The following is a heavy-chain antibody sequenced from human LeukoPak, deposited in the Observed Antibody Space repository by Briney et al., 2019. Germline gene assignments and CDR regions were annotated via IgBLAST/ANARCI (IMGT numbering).Heavy chain of an antibody. Sequence: PSETLSLTCAVYGGSFSGYYWSWIRQPPGKGLEWIGEINHSGSTNYNPSLKSRVTISVDTSKNQFSLKLSSVTAADTAVYYCARRREVTLDYWGQGTLVTVSS. V-gene: IGHV4-34*01. CDR2: INHSGST. CDR3: ARRREVTLDY. D-gene: IGHD4-11*01. J-gene: IGHJ4*02. CDR1: GGSFSGYY.